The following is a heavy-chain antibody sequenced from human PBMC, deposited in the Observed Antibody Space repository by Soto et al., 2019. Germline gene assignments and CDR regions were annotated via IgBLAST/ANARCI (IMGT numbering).Heavy chain of an antibody. CDR1: GGSISSYY. Sequence: QVQLQESGPGLVKPSETLSLTCIVSGGSISSYYWSWIRQPAGKGLEWIGRIYTSGNMSYNPSLKSRATMSLDTSKRQFSLKLTSVTAADTAVYYCARDNTDFWSAYYYGMDVWGQGTTVTVSS. CDR2: IYTSGNM. CDR3: ARDNTDFWSAYYYGMDV. D-gene: IGHD3-3*01. J-gene: IGHJ6*02. V-gene: IGHV4-4*07.